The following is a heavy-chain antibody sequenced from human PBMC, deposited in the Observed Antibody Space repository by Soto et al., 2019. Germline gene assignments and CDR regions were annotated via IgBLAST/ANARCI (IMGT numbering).Heavy chain of an antibody. CDR1: GGNFGNFV. CDR2: ITPVLGTP. CDR3: AREPTVDTTGYFYYFHF. D-gene: IGHD3-9*01. Sequence: QVVQSGAEVRRPGSSVKVSCKASGGNFGNFVINWVRQAPGQGLEWMGGITPVLGTPHYAQRFQGRVTIRADESTETVYMEMRGLRVGDTAVYYCAREPTVDTTGYFYYFHFWGQGTLVSVSA. J-gene: IGHJ4*02. V-gene: IGHV1-69*01.